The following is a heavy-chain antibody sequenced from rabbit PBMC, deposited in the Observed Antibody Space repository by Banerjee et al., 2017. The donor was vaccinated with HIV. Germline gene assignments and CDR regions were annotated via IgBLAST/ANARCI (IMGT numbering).Heavy chain of an antibody. D-gene: IGHD4-1*01. J-gene: IGHJ4*01. CDR3: ARDLAGAIGWNFNL. Sequence: QSLEESGGDLVKPGASLTLTCTASGFSFSNKYVMCWVRQAPGKGLEWIACINTSSGNTVYASWAKGRFTISKTSWTTVTLQMTSLTAADTATYFCARDLAGAIGWNFNLWGPGTLVTVS. CDR2: INTSSGNT. CDR1: GFSFSNKYV. V-gene: IGHV1S40*01.